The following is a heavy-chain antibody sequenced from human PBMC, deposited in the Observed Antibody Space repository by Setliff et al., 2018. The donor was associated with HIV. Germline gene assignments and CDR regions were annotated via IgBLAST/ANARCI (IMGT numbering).Heavy chain of an antibody. CDR1: GFTFSSYE. V-gene: IGHV3-48*03. D-gene: IGHD3-3*01. J-gene: IGHJ4*02. CDR3: ARAFSGYYFDY. CDR2: ISSSGGTI. Sequence: GGSLRLSCAASGFTFSSYEMNWVRQAPGRGLEWVSYISSSGGTIYYADSVKGRFTISRDNAKKSLYLQMNSLRADDTAVYYCARAFSGYYFDYWGQGTLVTVSS.